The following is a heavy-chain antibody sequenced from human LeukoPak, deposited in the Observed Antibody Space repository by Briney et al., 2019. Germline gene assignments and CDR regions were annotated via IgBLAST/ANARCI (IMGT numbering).Heavy chain of an antibody. J-gene: IGHJ6*03. V-gene: IGHV1-46*01. CDR1: GYTFTGYY. Sequence: ASVKVSCKASGYTFTGYYMHWVRQAPGQVLEWMGIINPSGAGTSYAQKFEGRVTMTRDICTSTVYMELGSLRSEDTAVHSCARDLGAPELTGGYIGYYYYYYMDVWGKGTTVTVSS. D-gene: IGHD3-22*01. CDR3: ARDLGAPELTGGYIGYYYYYYMDV. CDR2: INPSGAGT.